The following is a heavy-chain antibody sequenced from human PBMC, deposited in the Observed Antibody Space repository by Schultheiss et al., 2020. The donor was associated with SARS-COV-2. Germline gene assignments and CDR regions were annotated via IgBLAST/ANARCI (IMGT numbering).Heavy chain of an antibody. CDR2: INSDGSST. D-gene: IGHD6-6*01. J-gene: IGHJ6*02. Sequence: GESLKISCAASGFTFSSYAMHWVRQAPGKGLVWVSRINSDGSSTSYADSVKGRFTISRDNAKNSLYLQMNSLRAEDTAVYYCARVRGQLVLSSFHYYYYGMDVWGQGTTVTVSS. CDR3: ARVRGQLVLSSFHYYYYGMDV. CDR1: GFTFSSYA. V-gene: IGHV3-74*01.